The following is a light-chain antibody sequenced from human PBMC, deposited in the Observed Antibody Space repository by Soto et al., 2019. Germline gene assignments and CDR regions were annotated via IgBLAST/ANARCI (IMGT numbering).Light chain of an antibody. Sequence: QSVLTQPPSVSAAPGQKVTISCSGSSSNIGNNYLSWYQQLPGTAPKLLIYDNDKRPSGIPDRVSGSKSGTSATLGITGLQTGDEDDYYCGTWDSSIDVAVFGGGTKVPVL. J-gene: IGLJ2*01. CDR1: SSNIGNNY. CDR2: DND. V-gene: IGLV1-51*01. CDR3: GTWDSSIDVAV.